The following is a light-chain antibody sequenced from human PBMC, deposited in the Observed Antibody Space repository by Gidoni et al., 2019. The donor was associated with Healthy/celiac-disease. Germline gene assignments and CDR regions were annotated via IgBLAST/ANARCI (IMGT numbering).Light chain of an antibody. CDR3: QQYNSYSPLT. J-gene: IGKJ4*01. CDR2: KAS. V-gene: IGKV1-5*03. CDR1: QSISSW. Sequence: DIQMTQSPSTLSASVGDRVTIPCRASQSISSWLPWYQQKPGKAPKLLIYKASSLESGVPSRCSGSGSGTEFTLTISSLQPDDFATYYCQQYNSYSPLTFGGGTKVEIK.